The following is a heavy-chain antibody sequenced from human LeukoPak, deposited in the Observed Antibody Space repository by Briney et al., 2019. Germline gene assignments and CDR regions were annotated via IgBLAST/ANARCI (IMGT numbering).Heavy chain of an antibody. CDR2: IYPGDSET. Sequence: ESLKFSCKASGYTFTGYWIGWVRQMPGKGLEWMGIIYPGDSETRYSPSFQGQVTISADKSNSTAYLQWSSLKASDTAMYYCTRRGSASGPAFDYWGQATLVTVSS. J-gene: IGHJ4*02. CDR1: GYTFTGYW. V-gene: IGHV5-51*01. CDR3: TRRGSASGPAFDY. D-gene: IGHD6-6*01.